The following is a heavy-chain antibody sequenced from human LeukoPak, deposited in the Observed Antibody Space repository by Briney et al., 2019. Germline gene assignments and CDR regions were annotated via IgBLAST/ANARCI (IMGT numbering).Heavy chain of an antibody. CDR1: GDSISSTNW. Sequence: SGTLSLTCAVSGDSISSTNWWSWVRQPPGKGLEWIGEIYHSGSTNYNPSLKSRVTISVDTSKNQLSLKLSSVTAADTAVYYCARHFPYSSGWYRYYFDYWGQGTLVTVSS. J-gene: IGHJ4*02. D-gene: IGHD6-19*01. CDR2: IYHSGST. CDR3: ARHFPYSSGWYRYYFDY. V-gene: IGHV4-4*02.